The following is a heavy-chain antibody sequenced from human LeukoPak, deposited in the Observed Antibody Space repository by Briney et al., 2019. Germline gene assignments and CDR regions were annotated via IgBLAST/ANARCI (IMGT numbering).Heavy chain of an antibody. CDR2: IGGSGGTT. Sequence: GGSLRLSCAASGFTFRSYAMTWVRQSPGKGLEWVSAIGGSGGTTYYADSVKGRFTISRDHSKNTLYLQMNSLRAEDTAVYYCSKDRGGTYGDYFDYWGQGTLVTVSS. CDR3: SKDRGGTYGDYFDY. D-gene: IGHD4-17*01. CDR1: GFTFRSYA. V-gene: IGHV3-23*01. J-gene: IGHJ4*02.